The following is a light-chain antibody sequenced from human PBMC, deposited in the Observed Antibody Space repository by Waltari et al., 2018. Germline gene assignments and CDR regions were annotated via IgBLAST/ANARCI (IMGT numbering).Light chain of an antibody. CDR3: QAWDRTSVV. Sequence: SYELPTPPSVSVSPGQTASISSSGDPLRNVRASWYQQKPGQSPVLVISLDNRPPSGLPQRFSGTNSGNTATLTISGTQAMDEADYYCQAWDRTSVVFGGGTKLTVL. CDR1: PLRNVR. J-gene: IGLJ2*01. V-gene: IGLV3-1*01. CDR2: LDN.